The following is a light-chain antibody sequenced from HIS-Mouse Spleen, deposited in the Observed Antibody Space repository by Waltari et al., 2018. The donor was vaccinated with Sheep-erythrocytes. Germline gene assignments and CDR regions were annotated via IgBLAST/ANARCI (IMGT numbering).Light chain of an antibody. CDR3: CSYAGSSTWV. V-gene: IGLV2-23*01. Sequence: QSALTQPASVSGSPGQSITISCTGTSSDVGRYNLVLWYQQHPGQAPKPMIYEGSKRPSGVSNRFSGSKSGNTASLTISGLQAEDEADYYCCSYAGSSTWVFGGGTKLTVL. CDR2: EGS. CDR1: SSDVGRYNL. J-gene: IGLJ3*02.